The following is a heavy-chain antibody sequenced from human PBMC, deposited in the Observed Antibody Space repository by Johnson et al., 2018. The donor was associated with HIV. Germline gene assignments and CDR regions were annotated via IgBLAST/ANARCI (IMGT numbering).Heavy chain of an antibody. CDR3: ARDRPSGWPDAFDI. J-gene: IGHJ3*02. V-gene: IGHV3-66*01. Sequence: VLLVESGGGLVQPGGSLRLSCAASGFTVSSNYMSWVRQTPGKGLEWVSVIYRGGSTYYADSVKGRFTISRDNSKKTLYLQMNSLRPEDTAVYYCARDRPSGWPDAFDIWGQGTMVTVSS. CDR2: IYRGGST. CDR1: GFTVSSNY. D-gene: IGHD6-19*01.